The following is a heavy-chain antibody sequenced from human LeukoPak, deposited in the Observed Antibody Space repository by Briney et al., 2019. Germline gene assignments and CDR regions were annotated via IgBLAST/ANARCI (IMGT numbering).Heavy chain of an antibody. Sequence: SETLSLTCTVSGGSIRGSDFYWGWIRQPPGKGLEWIGTIYSTGSTYYNASLKSRVTISVDTSKNQFSLRLTSVTAADTAVYYCATWLQMHFWGQGTLVTISS. D-gene: IGHD5-24*01. CDR2: IYSTGST. V-gene: IGHV4-39*07. CDR3: ATWLQMHF. CDR1: GGSIRGSDFY. J-gene: IGHJ4*02.